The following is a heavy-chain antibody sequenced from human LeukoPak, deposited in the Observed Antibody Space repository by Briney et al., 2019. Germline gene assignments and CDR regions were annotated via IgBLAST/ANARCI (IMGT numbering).Heavy chain of an antibody. CDR1: GGSMSSYY. Sequence: SETLSLTCTVSGGSMSSYYWTWIRQPAGKGLEWIGRIYTSGSTYYNPSLNSRVTISVDTSKNQFSLKLSSVTAADTAVYYCARYVFYLRAFDIWGQGTMVTVSS. V-gene: IGHV4-4*07. CDR3: ARYVFYLRAFDI. J-gene: IGHJ3*02. D-gene: IGHD3-16*01. CDR2: IYTSGST.